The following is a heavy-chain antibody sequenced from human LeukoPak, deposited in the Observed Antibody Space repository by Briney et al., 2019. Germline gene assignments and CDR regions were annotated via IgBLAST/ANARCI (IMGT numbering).Heavy chain of an antibody. V-gene: IGHV3-23*01. J-gene: IGHJ4*02. CDR3: AKAARGYTASSPDS. CDR2: ISGSGATP. Sequence: GGSLRLSCAASGFSFGGYAMTWVRQAPGKGLEWVSVISGSGATPQYADSVGGRFTISRDNSGNMLYLQMSSLGAEDTAIYYCAKAARGYTASSPDSWGQGALVTVSS. CDR1: GFSFGGYA. D-gene: IGHD2-2*02.